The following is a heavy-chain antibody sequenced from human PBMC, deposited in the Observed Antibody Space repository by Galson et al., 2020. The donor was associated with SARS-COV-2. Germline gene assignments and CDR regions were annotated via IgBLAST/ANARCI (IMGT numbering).Heavy chain of an antibody. V-gene: IGHV4-59*08. Sequence: SETLSPTFTVSGDPVSNTYYWNWTRQSPGKGLEWIGHVSYSGNTKYNTSFKSRATISVDTSNKNISLHLRSVAATDPAVYYWARHLCVRVGDGRASCTPFDYWGQGALVSVSS. CDR3: ARHLCVRVGDGRASCTPFDY. CDR1: GDPVSNTYY. D-gene: IGHD3-10*01. CDR2: VSYSGNT. J-gene: IGHJ4*02.